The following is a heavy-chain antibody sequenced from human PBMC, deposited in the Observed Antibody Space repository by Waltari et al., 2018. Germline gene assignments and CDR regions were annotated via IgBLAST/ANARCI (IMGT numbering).Heavy chain of an antibody. CDR3: ARLGGWSTGYHDY. Sequence: EVQLVESGGGLVQPGGSLRLSCAASGFTFSSYEMNLVRQAPGKGLEWVSYISSSGSTIYYADSVKGRFTISRDNAKNSLYLQMNSLRAEDTAVYYCARLGGWSTGYHDYWGQGTLVTVSS. J-gene: IGHJ4*02. CDR1: GFTFSSYE. CDR2: ISSSGSTI. V-gene: IGHV3-48*03. D-gene: IGHD3-16*01.